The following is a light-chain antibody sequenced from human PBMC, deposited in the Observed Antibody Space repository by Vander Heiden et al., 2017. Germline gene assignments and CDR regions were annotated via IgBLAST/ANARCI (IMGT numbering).Light chain of an antibody. V-gene: IGKV4-1*01. Sequence: DFVLTQSPNSLPVSLGERATINCRSSQSRLYTANNENYLAWYQKKPGQPPKLLIYWASTRDSGVPDRFSGSGSGTDFTLTISNVQAEDVAVYYCQQDDSTSYTFGQGTELEIK. J-gene: IGKJ2*01. CDR3: QQDDSTSYT. CDR1: QSRLYTANNENY. CDR2: WAS.